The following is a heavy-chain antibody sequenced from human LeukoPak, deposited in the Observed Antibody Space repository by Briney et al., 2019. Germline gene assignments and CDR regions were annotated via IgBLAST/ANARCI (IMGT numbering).Heavy chain of an antibody. J-gene: IGHJ4*02. D-gene: IGHD7-27*01. CDR3: ARGVWAPFDS. Sequence: PGGAPRLSLAASGFRINNLLDRWGRPAPGEGAGWVANIKQDGSEKNYVDSVKGRFTISRDNAKNSLILQMNSLRDEDTAVYYCARGVWAPFDSWGQGTLVSVSS. CDR1: GFRINNLL. CDR2: IKQDGSEK. V-gene: IGHV3-7*01.